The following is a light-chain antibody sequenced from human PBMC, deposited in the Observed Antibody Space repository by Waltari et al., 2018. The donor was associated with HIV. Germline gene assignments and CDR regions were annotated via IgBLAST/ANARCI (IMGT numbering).Light chain of an antibody. V-gene: IGLV3-19*01. CDR1: SLRSSY. CDR3: HSRDSSGSHVV. J-gene: IGLJ2*01. Sequence: SSELTQDPAVSVALGQTVRIPCRGDSLRSSYASWYQQKPGQAPVLVIYGKNDRPSGLPDRFSGSSSGNTASLTITGAQAEDVADYYCHSRDSSGSHVVFGGGTKLTVL. CDR2: GKN.